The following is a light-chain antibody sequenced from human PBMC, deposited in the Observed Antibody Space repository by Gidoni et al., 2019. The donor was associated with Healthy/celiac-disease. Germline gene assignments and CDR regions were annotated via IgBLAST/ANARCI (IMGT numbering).Light chain of an antibody. CDR3: QQDGSSPIT. CDR1: QSVSSSY. Sequence: IVLTQSPVTLSLSPGERATLSCRASQSVSSSYLAWYQQKPGQAPRLLIYGASSRATGIPDRFSGSGSGKDFTLTISRLEPEDVAVYYCQQDGSSPITFGQGTRLEIK. CDR2: GAS. J-gene: IGKJ5*01. V-gene: IGKV3-20*01.